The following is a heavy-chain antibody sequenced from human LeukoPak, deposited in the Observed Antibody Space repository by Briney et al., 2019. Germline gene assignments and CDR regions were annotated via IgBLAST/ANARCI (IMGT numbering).Heavy chain of an antibody. J-gene: IGHJ4*02. Sequence: GGSLRLSCAASGFTFSSYWMTWVRQAPGKGLEWVANIKKDGSEKYYVDSVKGRFTISRDNARNTLFLQMNSLRAEDTAVYYCARVFATGPSFDYWGQGTLVTVSS. CDR1: GFTFSSYW. V-gene: IGHV3-7*01. CDR3: ARVFATGPSFDY. D-gene: IGHD3-9*01. CDR2: IKKDGSEK.